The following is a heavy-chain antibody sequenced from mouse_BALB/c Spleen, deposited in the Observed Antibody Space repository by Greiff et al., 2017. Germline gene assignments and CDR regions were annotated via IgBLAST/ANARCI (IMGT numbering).Heavy chain of an antibody. Sequence: QVQLQQPGAELVKPGASVKMSCKASGYTFTSYNMHWVKQTPGQGLEWIGAIYPGNGDTSYNQKFKGKATLTADKSSSTAYMQLSSLTSEDSAVYYCARCDYDGNYVDYWGQGTTLTVSS. J-gene: IGHJ2*01. CDR1: GYTFTSYN. D-gene: IGHD2-4*01. V-gene: IGHV1-12*01. CDR2: IYPGNGDT. CDR3: ARCDYDGNYVDY.